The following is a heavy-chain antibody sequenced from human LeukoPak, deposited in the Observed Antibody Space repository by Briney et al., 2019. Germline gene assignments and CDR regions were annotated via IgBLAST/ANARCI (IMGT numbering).Heavy chain of an antibody. J-gene: IGHJ6*03. Sequence: PETLSLTCALYTDSSSNYPWKWIRPPPTKGMGWGGAVLASGGPNYNPSLKSRVTISVDTAKNQFSLKLSSVTAADTAVYYCARGGAYSSSWNSPNYYYYYYMDGWGKGTTVTVSS. CDR3: ARGGAYSSSWNSPNYYYYYYMDG. CDR1: TDSSSNYP. CDR2: VLASGGP. D-gene: IGHD6-13*01. V-gene: IGHV4-34*01.